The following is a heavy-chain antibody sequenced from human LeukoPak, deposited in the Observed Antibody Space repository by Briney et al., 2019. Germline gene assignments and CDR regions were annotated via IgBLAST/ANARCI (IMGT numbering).Heavy chain of an antibody. D-gene: IGHD3-22*01. CDR3: ARSYDSSGDDAFDI. CDR2: INSDGSST. Sequence: GGSLRLSCAASGFTFSSYWMHWVRQAPGKGLVWVSRINSDGSSTSYADSVKGRFTISRDNAKNTLYLQMNSLRAEDTAVCYCARSYDSSGDDAFDIWGQGTMVTVSS. V-gene: IGHV3-74*01. CDR1: GFTFSSYW. J-gene: IGHJ3*02.